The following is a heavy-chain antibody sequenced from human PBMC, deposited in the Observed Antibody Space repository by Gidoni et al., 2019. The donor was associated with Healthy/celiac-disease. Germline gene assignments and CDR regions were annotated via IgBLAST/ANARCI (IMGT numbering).Heavy chain of an antibody. CDR3: ASLFGVVIGGYYYGMDV. Sequence: EVQLVESGGGLVKPGGSPRLSCAPSGFTFSSYSTTWVRQAPGKGLEWVSSISSSSSYIYYADSVKGRFTISRDNAKNSLYLQMNSLRAEDTAVYYCASLFGVVIGGYYYGMDVWGQGTTVTVSS. CDR2: ISSSSSYI. CDR1: GFTFSSYS. V-gene: IGHV3-21*01. D-gene: IGHD3-3*01. J-gene: IGHJ6*02.